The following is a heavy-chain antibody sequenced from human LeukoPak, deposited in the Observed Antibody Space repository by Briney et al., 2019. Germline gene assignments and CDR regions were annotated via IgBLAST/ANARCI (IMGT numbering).Heavy chain of an antibody. D-gene: IGHD5-24*01. J-gene: IGHJ6*02. CDR1: GFTFGSYA. CDR3: AKDPVEMATITGYYYYGMDV. Sequence: GGSLRLSCAASGFTFGSYAMSWVRQAPGKGLEWVSAISGSGGSTYYADSVKGRFTISSDNSKNTLYLQMNNLRAEDTAVYYCAKDPVEMATITGYYYYGMDVWGQGTTVTVSS. V-gene: IGHV3-23*01. CDR2: ISGSGGST.